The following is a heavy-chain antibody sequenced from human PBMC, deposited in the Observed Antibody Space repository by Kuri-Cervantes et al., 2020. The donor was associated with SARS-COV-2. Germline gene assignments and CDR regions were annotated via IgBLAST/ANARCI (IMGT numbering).Heavy chain of an antibody. CDR3: AGGIRAPLYSSGWYSN. Sequence: SVKVSCKASGGTFSSYAISWVRQAPGQGLEWMGGIIPIFGTANYARKFQGRVTITADESTSTAYMELSSLRSEDTAVYYCAGGIRAPLYSSGWYSNWGQGTLVTVSS. CDR1: GGTFSSYA. CDR2: IIPIFGTA. J-gene: IGHJ4*02. V-gene: IGHV1-69*13. D-gene: IGHD6-19*01.